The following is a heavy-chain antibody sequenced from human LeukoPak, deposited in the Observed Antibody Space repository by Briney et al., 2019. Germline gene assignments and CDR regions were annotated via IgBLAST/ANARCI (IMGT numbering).Heavy chain of an antibody. D-gene: IGHD5-12*01. J-gene: IGHJ4*02. Sequence: GASVKVSCKASGGTFSSYAISWVRQAPGQRLEWMGWINAGNGNTKYSQKFQGRVTITRDTSASTAYMELSSLRSEDTAVYYCARDRWLRPYYFDYWGQGTLVTVSS. CDR2: INAGNGNT. CDR1: GGTFSSYA. V-gene: IGHV1-3*01. CDR3: ARDRWLRPYYFDY.